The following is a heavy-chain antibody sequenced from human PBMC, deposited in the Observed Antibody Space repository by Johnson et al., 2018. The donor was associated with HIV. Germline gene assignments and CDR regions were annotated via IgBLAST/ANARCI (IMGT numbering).Heavy chain of an antibody. J-gene: IGHJ3*02. Sequence: QVQLVESGGGVVQPGRSLRLSCAASGFTFSSYAMHWVRQAPGKGLEWVAVISYDGSNKYYADSVKGRFTISRDNSKNTLYLQMSSLRAEDTAVYYCAREVHIVVVSSFRWAFDIWGQGTLVTVSS. CDR3: AREVHIVVVSSFRWAFDI. D-gene: IGHD2-21*01. V-gene: IGHV3-30-3*01. CDR2: ISYDGSNK. CDR1: GFTFSSYA.